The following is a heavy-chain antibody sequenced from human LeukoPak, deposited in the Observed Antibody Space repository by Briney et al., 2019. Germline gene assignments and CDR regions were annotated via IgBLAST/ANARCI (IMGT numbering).Heavy chain of an antibody. CDR3: AKDDGYNGYFDY. D-gene: IGHD5-24*01. V-gene: IGHV3-23*01. CDR2: ISGSGGST. Sequence: GGSLRLSCAASGFTFSSYAMSWVRQAPGKGLEWVSAISGSGGSTYYADSVKGRFTISRDNSKNTLYLQMNSLRAEDTAVYCCAKDDGYNGYFDYWGQGTLVTVSS. J-gene: IGHJ4*02. CDR1: GFTFSSYA.